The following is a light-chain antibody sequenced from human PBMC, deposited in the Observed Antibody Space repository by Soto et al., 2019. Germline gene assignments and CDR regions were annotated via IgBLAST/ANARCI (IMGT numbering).Light chain of an antibody. CDR2: STS. Sequence: IQLTQSPSSLSASVGDRVTVSCRSSQNIDNYLNWYVQRPGKAPELLIYSTSNLKSGVPSRFSGSRSGTDFSLTINSLQSEDFATYYCQQRSNIPWTFGQGTKVEIK. V-gene: IGKV1-39*01. CDR1: QNIDNY. CDR3: QQRSNIPWT. J-gene: IGKJ1*01.